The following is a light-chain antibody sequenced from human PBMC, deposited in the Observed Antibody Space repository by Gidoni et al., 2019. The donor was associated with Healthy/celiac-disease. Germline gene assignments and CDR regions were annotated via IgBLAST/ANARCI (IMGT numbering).Light chain of an antibody. CDR1: QGNSSY. Sequence: AIRMTESPSSFSASTGDRVTIPRRASQGNSSYLAWYQQKPGKAPKLLIYAASTLQSGVPSRFSGSGSGTDFTLTISCLQSEDFATYYCQQYYSYPQTFGQGTKVEIK. CDR2: AAS. V-gene: IGKV1-8*01. J-gene: IGKJ1*01. CDR3: QQYYSYPQT.